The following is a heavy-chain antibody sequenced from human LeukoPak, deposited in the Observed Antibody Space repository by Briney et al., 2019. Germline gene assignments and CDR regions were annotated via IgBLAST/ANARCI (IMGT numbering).Heavy chain of an antibody. CDR2: IYSGGRT. CDR3: AREGGLGYCSTTSCAFDC. CDR1: VFTVSTNY. J-gene: IGHJ4*02. D-gene: IGHD2-2*01. Sequence: GGSLRLSCAASVFTVSTNYMAWVRQALGEGLECVSVIYSGGRTDYADSVKGRFTISRDPSKNTLYRQMNRLRADVTAVYYCAREGGLGYCSTTSCAFDCWGQGPLVTVSS. V-gene: IGHV3-53*01.